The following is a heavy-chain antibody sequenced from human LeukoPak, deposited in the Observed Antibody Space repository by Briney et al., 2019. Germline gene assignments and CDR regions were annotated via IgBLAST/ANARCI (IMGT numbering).Heavy chain of an antibody. V-gene: IGHV4-59*01. D-gene: IGHD6-6*01. J-gene: IGHJ4*02. CDR2: ILSSGST. CDR1: GGSISNYY. CDR3: AREIEAARPDY. Sequence: PSETLSLTCTVSGGSISNYYWNWIRQPPGKGLEWIGYILSSGSTHHNPSLKSRVTISVDTSKNQFSLKLSSVTAADTAVYYCAREIEAARPDYWGQGTLVTVSS.